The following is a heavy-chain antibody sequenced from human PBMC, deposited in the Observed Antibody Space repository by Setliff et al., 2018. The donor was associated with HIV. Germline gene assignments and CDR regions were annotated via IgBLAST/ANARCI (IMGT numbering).Heavy chain of an antibody. D-gene: IGHD5-12*01. CDR3: AREIWGQVAHVPYGMDV. CDR1: GGSISSYY. J-gene: IGHJ6*02. Sequence: SETLSLTCTVSGGSISSYYWSWIRQPAGKGLEWIGRFYTSGSTNYNPSLKSRVTMSVDTYKSQFSLKVRYVTAADTAIYYCAREIWGQVAHVPYGMDVWGQGTTVTVSS. V-gene: IGHV4-4*07. CDR2: FYTSGST.